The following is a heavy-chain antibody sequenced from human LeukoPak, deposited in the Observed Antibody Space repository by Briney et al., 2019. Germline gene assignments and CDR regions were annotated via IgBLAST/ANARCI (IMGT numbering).Heavy chain of an antibody. V-gene: IGHV1-8*01. D-gene: IGHD3-10*01. Sequence: ASVKVSCKASGYTFTSYDINWVRQATGQGLEWMGWMNPNSGNTGYAQKFQGRVTMTRNTSISTAYMELSSLRSEDTAVYYCARGTLCEGRLYFGSLPLATTNYYYGMDVWGQGTTVTVSS. CDR1: GYTFTSYD. J-gene: IGHJ6*02. CDR3: ARGTLCEGRLYFGSLPLATTNYYYGMDV. CDR2: MNPNSGNT.